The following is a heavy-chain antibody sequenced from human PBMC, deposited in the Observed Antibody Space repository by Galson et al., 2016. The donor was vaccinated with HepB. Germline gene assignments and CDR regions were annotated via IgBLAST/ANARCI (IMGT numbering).Heavy chain of an antibody. CDR3: TRGIVGSADIL. Sequence: SLRLSCAASGFTLTDSWMHWVRQVPGKGLVWVSRIKGDGSTTNSADSVKGRFTISRDIAENTLYLQMNSLRVEDTAMYYCTRGIVGSADILWGQGTLVTVSS. CDR1: GFTLTDSW. CDR2: IKGDGSTT. J-gene: IGHJ4*02. V-gene: IGHV3-74*01. D-gene: IGHD2-15*01.